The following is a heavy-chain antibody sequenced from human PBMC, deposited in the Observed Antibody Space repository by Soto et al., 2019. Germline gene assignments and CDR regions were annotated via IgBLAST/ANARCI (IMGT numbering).Heavy chain of an antibody. CDR1: GFTFSDYA. J-gene: IGHJ4*02. CDR2: VSHDGRNT. D-gene: IGHD6-19*01. Sequence: VQLVESWGGVVQPGRSLRLSCAASGFTFSDYAMHCVRQAPGKGLEWVAVVSHDGRNTHYADSVKGRFTISRDSSKNTVSMEMTSLRAEDTAVYYCAKGGRQWLVTSDFNYWGQGALVTVSS. CDR3: AKGGRQWLVTSDFNY. V-gene: IGHV3-30*18.